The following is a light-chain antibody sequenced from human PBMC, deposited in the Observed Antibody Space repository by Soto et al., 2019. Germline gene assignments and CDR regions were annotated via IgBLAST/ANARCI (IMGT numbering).Light chain of an antibody. CDR2: TAS. V-gene: IGKV1-39*01. Sequence: DMQLTQSPSSLSASVGDRITITCRASQSVRSFLNWYQHKPGEAPNLLISTASGLQTGGPSRFSVSGSGTDFTLIINSLQPEDLGTYYCQQGRAFGQGTSVEI. CDR3: QQGRA. CDR1: QSVRSF. J-gene: IGKJ1*01.